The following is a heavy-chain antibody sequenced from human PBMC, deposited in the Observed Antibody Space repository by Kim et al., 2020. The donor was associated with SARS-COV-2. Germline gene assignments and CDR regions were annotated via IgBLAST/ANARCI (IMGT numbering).Heavy chain of an antibody. CDR3: ASFGVGLAGMVVAALQPGMDV. CDR2: ISYDGSNK. D-gene: IGHD2-15*01. V-gene: IGHV3-30*03. Sequence: GGSLRLSCAASGFTFSSYGMHWVRQAPGKGLEWVAVISYDGSNKYYADSVKGRFTISRDNSKNTLYLQMNSLRAEDTAVYYCASFGVGLAGMVVAALQPGMDVWGQGTTVTVSS. CDR1: GFTFSSYG. J-gene: IGHJ6*02.